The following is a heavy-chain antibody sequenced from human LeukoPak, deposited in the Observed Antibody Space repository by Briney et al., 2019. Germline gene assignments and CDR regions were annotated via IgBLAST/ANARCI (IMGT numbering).Heavy chain of an antibody. D-gene: IGHD1-26*01. CDR3: ARQAVEWEPDAFDI. CDR2: IYYTGTT. Sequence: SETLSLTCTVSGASISSTSYFWGWIRQPPGKGLEWIGTIYYTGTTYYNPSLKSRVTISVDTSRNQFSLKVNSVTAADTAAYYCARQAVEWEPDAFDIWGQGTMVTVSS. V-gene: IGHV4-39*01. CDR1: GASISSTSYF. J-gene: IGHJ3*02.